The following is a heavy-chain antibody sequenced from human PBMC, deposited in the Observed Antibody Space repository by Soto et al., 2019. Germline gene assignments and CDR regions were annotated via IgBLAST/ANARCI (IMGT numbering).Heavy chain of an antibody. CDR3: ARVDSGGSAYFDY. Sequence: QVQLQESGPGLVKPSQTLSLTCTVSGGSITRGGYYWTWIRQHPGKGLEWIGYIYYSGSTYYNPSLKSRLTSSVDTSKTQFSLKLSSVTAADTAVYYCARVDSGGSAYFDYWGQGTLVTVSS. CDR2: IYYSGST. D-gene: IGHD6-19*01. V-gene: IGHV4-31*03. J-gene: IGHJ4*02. CDR1: GGSITRGGYY.